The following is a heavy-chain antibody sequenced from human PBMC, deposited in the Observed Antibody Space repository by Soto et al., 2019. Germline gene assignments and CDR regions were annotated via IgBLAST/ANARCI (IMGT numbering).Heavy chain of an antibody. CDR3: GRDAVGATTLGWFDP. Sequence: ASVKVSCKTSGYTFIGYYMHWVGQAPGQGLEWMGWMNPRSGDTNYAQKFQGRVTMTRDASFTTAYMELRRLRSDDTAVYFCGRDAVGATTLGWFDPWGQGTLGTVSS. CDR1: GYTFIGYY. V-gene: IGHV1-2*02. J-gene: IGHJ5*02. CDR2: MNPRSGDT. D-gene: IGHD1-26*01.